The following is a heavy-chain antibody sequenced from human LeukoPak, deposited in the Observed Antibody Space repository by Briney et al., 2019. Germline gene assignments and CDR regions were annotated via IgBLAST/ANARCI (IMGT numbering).Heavy chain of an antibody. J-gene: IGHJ4*02. V-gene: IGHV3-21*01. D-gene: IGHD2-2*01. Sequence: GGSLRLSCAASGFTFSSYSMNWVRQAPGKGLEWVSSISSSSSYIYYADSVKGRFTIPRDNAKNSLYLQMDSLRAEDTAVYYCARDRPRYCSSTSCYAPIGYWGQGTLVTVSS. CDR2: ISSSSSYI. CDR3: ARDRPRYCSSTSCYAPIGY. CDR1: GFTFSSYS.